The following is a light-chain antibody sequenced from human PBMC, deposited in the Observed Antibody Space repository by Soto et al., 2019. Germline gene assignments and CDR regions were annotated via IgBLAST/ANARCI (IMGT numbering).Light chain of an antibody. Sequence: DIVMTQSPDSLAVSLGERATINCKSSQSVLYSSNNKNYLAWYQQKPGHPPKLLIYWASTRESGVPDRFSGSGSGTDFTLTISSLQAEAVAVYYCQQYYSTPYTFGQGTKLEIK. J-gene: IGKJ2*01. V-gene: IGKV4-1*01. CDR2: WAS. CDR1: QSVLYSSNNKNY. CDR3: QQYYSTPYT.